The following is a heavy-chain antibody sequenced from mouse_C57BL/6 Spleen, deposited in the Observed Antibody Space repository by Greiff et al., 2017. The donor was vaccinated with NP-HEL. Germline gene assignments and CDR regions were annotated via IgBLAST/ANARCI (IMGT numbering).Heavy chain of an antibody. D-gene: IGHD2-1*01. Sequence: EVKLMESEGGLVQPGSSMKLSCTASGFTFSDYYMAWVRQVPEKGLEWVANINYDGSSTYYLDSLKSRFILTRDNAKNILYLQMSSLKSEDTATYYCARAHGNPTLFDVWGTGTTVTVSS. CDR3: ARAHGNPTLFDV. V-gene: IGHV5-16*01. CDR2: INYDGSST. CDR1: GFTFSDYY. J-gene: IGHJ1*03.